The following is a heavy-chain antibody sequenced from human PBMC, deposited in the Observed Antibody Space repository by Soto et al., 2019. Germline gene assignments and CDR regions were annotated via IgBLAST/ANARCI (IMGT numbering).Heavy chain of an antibody. CDR2: IYYTGST. J-gene: IGHJ4*02. CDR3: ARRYGYSFDY. V-gene: IGHV4-39*01. D-gene: IGHD1-1*01. Sequence: ETLSLTCTVSGGSITSSSYYWGWIRQPPGKGLEWIGSIYYTGSTYYNPSLKSRVTISVDTSKNQFSLKLSSVTAADTAVYYCARRYGYSFDYWGQGTLVTVSS. CDR1: GGSITSSSYY.